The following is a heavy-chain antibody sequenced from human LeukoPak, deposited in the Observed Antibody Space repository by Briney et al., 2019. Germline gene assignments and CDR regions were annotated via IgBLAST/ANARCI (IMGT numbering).Heavy chain of an antibody. V-gene: IGHV3-48*04. CDR3: ARKSGSSGYPFDY. D-gene: IGHD3-22*01. CDR2: ITSSSNAI. CDR1: GFSFSSYS. Sequence: PGGSLRLSCAASGFSFSSYSMKWVRQAPGKGLEWVSYITSSSNAIYYADSVKGRYTISRDNAKNSLYLQMNSLRAEDTAVYYCARKSGSSGYPFDYWGQGILVSVSS. J-gene: IGHJ4*02.